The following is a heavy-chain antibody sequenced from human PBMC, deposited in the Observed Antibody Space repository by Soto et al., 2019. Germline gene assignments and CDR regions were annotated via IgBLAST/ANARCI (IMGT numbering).Heavy chain of an antibody. D-gene: IGHD6-19*01. Sequence: QVQLVQSGAEVKKPGASVKVSCKASGYTFTSYDINWVRQATGQGLEWMGWMNPNSGNTGYAQKFQGRVTMTRNPSRTTAYMELSRLRFGDTAVYYCAGAYSSGWSKDWGQGTLVTVSS. CDR3: AGAYSSGWSKD. CDR2: MNPNSGNT. J-gene: IGHJ4*02. CDR1: GYTFTSYD. V-gene: IGHV1-8*01.